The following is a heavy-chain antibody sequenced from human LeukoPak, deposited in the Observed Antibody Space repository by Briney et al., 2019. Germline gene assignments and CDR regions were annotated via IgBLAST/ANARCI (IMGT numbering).Heavy chain of an antibody. CDR2: ISGSGVST. CDR1: GFTFSSYV. Sequence: PGGSLRLSCAASGFTFSSYVMNWVRQAPGKGLEWVSAISGSGVSTSYADSVKGRFTISRDNSKNTLYPHMNSLRAEDTAIYFCAKDPANQLLYPAHFSHWGQGTLVTVSS. D-gene: IGHD2-2*01. J-gene: IGHJ1*01. CDR3: AKDPANQLLYPAHFSH. V-gene: IGHV3-23*01.